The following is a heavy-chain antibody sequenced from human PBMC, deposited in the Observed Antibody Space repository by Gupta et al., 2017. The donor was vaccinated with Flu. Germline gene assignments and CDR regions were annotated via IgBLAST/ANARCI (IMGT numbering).Heavy chain of an antibody. CDR2: IFHKGNT. D-gene: IGHD3-16*02. V-gene: IGHV4-59*08. CDR3: ARSGAVSTYYYSMDV. Sequence: RQPPGKGLEWIGYIFHKGNTNYKSSLRSRVTMSVDTSKNQFSLKLSSVTAADTAVYYCARSGAVSTYYYSMDVWGKGTTVTVSS. J-gene: IGHJ6*03.